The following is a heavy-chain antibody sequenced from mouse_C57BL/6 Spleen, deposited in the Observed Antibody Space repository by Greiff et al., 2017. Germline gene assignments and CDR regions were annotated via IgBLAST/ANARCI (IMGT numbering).Heavy chain of an antibody. D-gene: IGHD1-1*01. J-gene: IGHJ2*01. CDR3: ARYYGSSYFDY. CDR2: IYPGDGDT. Sequence: VQLQESGPELVKPGASVKISCKASGYAFSSSWMNWVQQRPGKGLEWIGRIYPGDGDTNYNGKFKGKATLTADKSTSTAYMQLSSLTSEDSAVYFCARYYGSSYFDYWGQGTTLTVSS. CDR1: GYAFSSSW. V-gene: IGHV1-82*01.